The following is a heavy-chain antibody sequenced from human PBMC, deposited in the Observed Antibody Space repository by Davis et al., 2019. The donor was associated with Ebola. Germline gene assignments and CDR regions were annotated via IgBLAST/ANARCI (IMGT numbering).Heavy chain of an antibody. J-gene: IGHJ6*02. CDR2: INPSCGST. CDR3: ARQVLRFLEWLLCDGMDV. V-gene: IGHV1-46*01. Sequence: ASVKVSCKASGYTFTSYYMHLVRQAPGQGLEWMGIINPSCGSTSYAQKFQGRVTMTRETSTSTVYMELRSLRSEDTGVYYCARQVLRFLEWLLCDGMDVWGQGTTVTVSS. D-gene: IGHD3-3*01. CDR1: GYTFTSYY.